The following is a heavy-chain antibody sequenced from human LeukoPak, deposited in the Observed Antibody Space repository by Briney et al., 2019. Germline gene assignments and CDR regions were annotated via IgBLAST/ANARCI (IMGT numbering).Heavy chain of an antibody. J-gene: IGHJ5*02. V-gene: IGHV4-59*01. Sequence: SETLSLTCTVSGGSISSYYWSWIRQPPGKGLEWIGYISNSGTTNYNPSLKNRVTMSIDMSNNQFSLNLNSVRAADTAVYYCARYKWPNWFDPWGQGTLVTVSS. CDR1: GGSISSYY. CDR3: ARYKWPNWFDP. CDR2: ISNSGTT. D-gene: IGHD1-20*01.